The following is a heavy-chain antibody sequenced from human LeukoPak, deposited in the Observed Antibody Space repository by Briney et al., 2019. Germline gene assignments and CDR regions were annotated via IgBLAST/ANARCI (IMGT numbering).Heavy chain of an antibody. J-gene: IGHJ4*02. D-gene: IGHD5-24*01. CDR2: ISGSGGST. V-gene: IGHV3-23*01. CDR1: GFTFSGYA. Sequence: GGSLRLSCAASGFTFSGYAMSWVRQAPGKGLEWVSAISGSGGSTYYADSVKGRFTISRDNSKNTLYLQMNSLRAEDTAVYYCAKNQMVTVYFDYWGQGTLVTVSS. CDR3: AKNQMVTVYFDY.